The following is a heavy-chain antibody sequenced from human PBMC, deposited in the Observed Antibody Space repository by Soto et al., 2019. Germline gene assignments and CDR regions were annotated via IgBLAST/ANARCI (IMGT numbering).Heavy chain of an antibody. CDR2: IGRTGKYI. J-gene: IGHJ4*02. V-gene: IGHV3-48*02. D-gene: IGHD1-20*01. Sequence: EVQLVESGGGVVQPGGSLRLSCAASGFTFDDYSMNWVRQAPGKGLEWVSYIGRTGKYIDYADSVKGRFTISRDGAKNSVFLQMNSLRDEDTAVYYCARDHNWALDYWGQGIPVTVSS. CDR3: ARDHNWALDY. CDR1: GFTFDDYS.